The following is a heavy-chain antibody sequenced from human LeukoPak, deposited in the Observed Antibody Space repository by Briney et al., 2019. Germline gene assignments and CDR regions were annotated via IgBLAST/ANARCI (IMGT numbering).Heavy chain of an antibody. CDR1: GFTFSSYA. Sequence: GGSLRLSCAASGFTFSSYAMSWVRQAPGKGLEWVSDISGSGGSTYYADSVKGRFTISRDNSKNTLYLQMNSLRAEDTAVYYCAKDSGYSYGQPPHFDYWGQGTLVTVSS. CDR3: AKDSGYSYGQPPHFDY. V-gene: IGHV3-23*01. D-gene: IGHD5-18*01. J-gene: IGHJ4*02. CDR2: ISGSGGST.